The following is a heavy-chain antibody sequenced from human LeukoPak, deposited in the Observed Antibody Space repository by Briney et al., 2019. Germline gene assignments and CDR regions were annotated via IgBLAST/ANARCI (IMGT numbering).Heavy chain of an antibody. J-gene: IGHJ6*03. Sequence: PSETLSLTCTVSGDSISSYYWSWIRQPAGKGLEWIGRIYTSGSTNYNPSLKSRVTMSVDTSKNQFSLKLSSVTAADTAVYYCARASIAVAGTYYYYYMDVWGKGTTVTVSS. D-gene: IGHD6-19*01. CDR2: IYTSGST. CDR1: GDSISSYY. CDR3: ARASIAVAGTYYYYYMDV. V-gene: IGHV4-4*07.